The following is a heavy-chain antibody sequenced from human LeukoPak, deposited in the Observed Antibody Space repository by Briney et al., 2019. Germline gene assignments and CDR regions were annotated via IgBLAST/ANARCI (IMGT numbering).Heavy chain of an antibody. Sequence: SETLSLTCTVSGGSISSGSYYWSWIRQPAGMGLEWIGRIYSSGSTNYNPSLKSRVTISVDTSKNQFSLRLGSVTAADTAVYYCARDNLEAGINDAFDIWGQGTMVTVSS. CDR3: ARDNLEAGINDAFDI. D-gene: IGHD6-13*01. J-gene: IGHJ3*02. CDR1: GGSISSGSYY. CDR2: IYSSGST. V-gene: IGHV4-61*02.